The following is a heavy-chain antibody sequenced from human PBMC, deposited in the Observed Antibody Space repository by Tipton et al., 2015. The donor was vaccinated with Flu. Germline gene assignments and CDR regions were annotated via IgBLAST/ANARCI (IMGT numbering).Heavy chain of an antibody. V-gene: IGHV6-1*01. CDR2: TYYRSKWYS. CDR3: ARLDTGMVTHPGTRGHDSNYYGMDV. Sequence: GLVKPSQTLSLTCAISGDSVSSSSAAWNWIRQSPSRGLEWLGRTYYRSKWYSDYAVSVKSRIIINPDTSKNQFSLQLNSVTPEDTAVYYCARLDTGMVTHPGTRGHDSNYYGMDVWGQGTTVTVSS. D-gene: IGHD5-18*01. CDR1: GDSVSSSSAA. J-gene: IGHJ6*02.